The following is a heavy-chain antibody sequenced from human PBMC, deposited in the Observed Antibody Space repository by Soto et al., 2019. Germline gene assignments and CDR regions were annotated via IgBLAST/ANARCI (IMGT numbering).Heavy chain of an antibody. D-gene: IGHD6-13*01. CDR3: ALARIAAAGTRGYYYGMDV. CDR1: GYTFTSYG. V-gene: IGHV1-18*01. Sequence: ASVKVSCKASGYTFTSYGISWVRQAPGQGLEWMGWISAYNGNTNYAQKLQGRVTMTTDTSTSTAYMELRSLRSDNTAVYYCALARIAAAGTRGYYYGMDVWSQGTTVTVSS. J-gene: IGHJ6*02. CDR2: ISAYNGNT.